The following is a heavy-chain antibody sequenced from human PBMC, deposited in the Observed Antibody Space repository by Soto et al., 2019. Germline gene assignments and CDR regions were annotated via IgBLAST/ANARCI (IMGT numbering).Heavy chain of an antibody. D-gene: IGHD1-26*01. CDR3: VRDIEEVGATYYFNY. J-gene: IGHJ4*02. V-gene: IGHV3-7*03. CDR2: IKRDGREK. CDR1: GFIFGNYW. Sequence: EGSLRLSCVASGFIFGNYWMSWVRQAPGKGLEWVANIKRDGREKYYLDSVKGRFTISRDNAKNSLYLQMNSLRAEDTAVYYCVRDIEEVGATYYFNYWGQGTLVTVS.